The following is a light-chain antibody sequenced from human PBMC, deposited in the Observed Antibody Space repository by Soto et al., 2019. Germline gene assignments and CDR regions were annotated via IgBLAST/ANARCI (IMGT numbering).Light chain of an antibody. CDR2: GAS. CDR3: QQYGSSPIT. Sequence: EIVLTQSPGTLSPSPGERATLSCRASQSVCKHYLAWYQQKPGQAPRLLIYGASNRATGIPDRFSGSGSGTDFTLTISRLEPEDFAVYYCQQYGSSPITFGQGTRLEIK. CDR1: QSVCKHY. J-gene: IGKJ5*01. V-gene: IGKV3-20*01.